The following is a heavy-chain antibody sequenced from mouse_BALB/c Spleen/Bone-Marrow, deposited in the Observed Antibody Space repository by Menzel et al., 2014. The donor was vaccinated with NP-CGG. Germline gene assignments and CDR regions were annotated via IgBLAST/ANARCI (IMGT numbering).Heavy chain of an antibody. J-gene: IGHJ3*01. V-gene: IGHV5-17*02. CDR2: IISGSNTI. CDR3: ARSRYDVGWFAY. Sequence: EVKVVESGGDLVQPGGSRKLSCAASGFTFSALGMHWVRQAPERGLEWVAYIISGSNTIYYSDKVKGRFTISRDNPKNTLFLQMTSLRSEDTAMYYCARSRYDVGWFAYWGQGTLVTVSA. D-gene: IGHD2-14*01. CDR1: GFTFSALG.